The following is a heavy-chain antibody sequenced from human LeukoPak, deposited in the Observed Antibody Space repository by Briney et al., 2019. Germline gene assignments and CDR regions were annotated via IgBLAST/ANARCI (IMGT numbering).Heavy chain of an antibody. Sequence: PGGSLRLSCAASGFTFSSYSLNWVRQAPGKGLEWVSSISSSSSYIYYADSVKGRFTISRDNAKNSLYLQMNSLRAEDTALYYCARYYDYDSRGYYXXFDXXGQGTLVTVXX. V-gene: IGHV3-21*01. CDR2: ISSSSSYI. J-gene: IGHJ4*02. D-gene: IGHD3-22*01. CDR1: GFTFSSYS. CDR3: ARYYDYDSRGYYXXFDX.